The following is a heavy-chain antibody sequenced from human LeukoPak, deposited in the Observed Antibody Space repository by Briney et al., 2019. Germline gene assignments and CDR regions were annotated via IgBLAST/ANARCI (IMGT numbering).Heavy chain of an antibody. CDR1: GFTFSSYS. D-gene: IGHD6-25*01. J-gene: IGHJ6*03. CDR3: ASGVHSSARVYYYYYYMDV. CDR2: ISSSSSYI. V-gene: IGHV3-21*01. Sequence: KPGGSLRLSCAASGFTFSSYSMNWVRQAPGKGLEWVSSISSSSSYIYYADSVKGRFAISRDNAKNSLYLQMSSLRAEDTAVYYCASGVHSSARVYYYYYYMDVWGKGTTVTVSS.